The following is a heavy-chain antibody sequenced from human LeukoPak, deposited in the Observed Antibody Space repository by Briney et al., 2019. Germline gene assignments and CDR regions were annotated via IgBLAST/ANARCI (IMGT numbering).Heavy chain of an antibody. V-gene: IGHV1-2*02. J-gene: IGHJ6*03. D-gene: IGHD3-9*01. CDR3: ARDLRYFDWLSAYGDYYYYYMDV. CDR1: GYTFSGYY. Sequence: GASVKVSCKASGYTFSGYYMHWVRQAPGQGLEWMGWINPNSGGTNYAQKFQGRVTMTRDTSISTAYMELSRLRSDDTAVYYCARDLRYFDWLSAYGDYYYYYMDVWGKGTTVTVSS. CDR2: INPNSGGT.